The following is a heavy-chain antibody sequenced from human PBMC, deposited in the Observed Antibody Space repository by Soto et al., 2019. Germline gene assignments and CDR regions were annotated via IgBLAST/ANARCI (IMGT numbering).Heavy chain of an antibody. CDR2: ISAYNGNT. V-gene: IGHV1-18*01. Sequence: GASVKVSCKASGYTFTSYGISWVRQAPGQGLEWMGWISAYNGNTNYAQKLQGRVTMTTDTSTSTAYMEPRSLRSDDTAVYYCAREGGQKENQDYYYYYYGMDVWGQGTTVTVSS. CDR3: AREGGQKENQDYYYYYYGMDV. D-gene: IGHD2-2*01. CDR1: GYTFTSYG. J-gene: IGHJ6*02.